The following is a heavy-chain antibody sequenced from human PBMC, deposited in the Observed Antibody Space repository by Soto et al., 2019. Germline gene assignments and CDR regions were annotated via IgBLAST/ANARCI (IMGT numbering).Heavy chain of an antibody. Sequence: EVDLVESGGGLAQPGRSLRLSCVASGFTFDDHGMHWVRQIPGRGLEWVSGISWNSGSIGYAESGKGRFTIFRDNAKNSLYLEMNSLRQEDTALYYCVRDTSSGWHLKDHWGQGVQVSVSS. CDR2: ISWNSGSI. CDR3: VRDTSSGWHLKDH. D-gene: IGHD3-9*01. CDR1: GFTFDDHG. V-gene: IGHV3-9*01. J-gene: IGHJ4*02.